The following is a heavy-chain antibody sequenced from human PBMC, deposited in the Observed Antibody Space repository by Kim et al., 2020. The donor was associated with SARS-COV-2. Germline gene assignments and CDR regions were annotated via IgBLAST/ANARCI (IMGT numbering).Heavy chain of an antibody. Sequence: SETLSLTCTVSGDSISSTTSCWGWVRQPPGKGLEWIGNVFYTGNALYNPSLKSRVTISVDRSKNQFSLRLTSVTAADTAVYYCGRELLSHQQLSGLLGGYGMDVWGQGTTVTVSS. D-gene: IGHD6-13*01. CDR2: VFYTGNA. V-gene: IGHV4-39*07. CDR1: GDSISSTTSC. CDR3: GRELLSHQQLSGLLGGYGMDV. J-gene: IGHJ6*02.